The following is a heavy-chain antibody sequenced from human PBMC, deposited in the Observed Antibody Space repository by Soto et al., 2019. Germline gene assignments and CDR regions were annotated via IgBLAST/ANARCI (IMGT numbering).Heavy chain of an antibody. D-gene: IGHD2-2*01. V-gene: IGHV3-74*01. CDR1: VYTLRHYW. CDR2: IKFDGGIT. Sequence: EVQLVESGGGLVQPGGSLRLSCIPSVYTLRHYWILWVRHSRGKGLVWVSRIKFDGGITSHADSVKGRFTISRDNARNTVHLQMNSLRAEDTGVYYCARGVRNYYGVDVWGQGTTVTVSS. CDR3: ARGVRNYYGVDV. J-gene: IGHJ6*02.